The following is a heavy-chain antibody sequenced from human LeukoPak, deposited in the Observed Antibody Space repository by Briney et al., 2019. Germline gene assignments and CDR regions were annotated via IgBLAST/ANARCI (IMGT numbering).Heavy chain of an antibody. V-gene: IGHV3-53*01. CDR1: GFTVSSNY. CDR2: IYNDGNT. Sequence: GGSLRLSCAASGFTVSSNYMTWVRQAPGKGLEWVSIIYNDGNTYYADSVEGRFTISRDNSKNTLYLQMNSLRAEDTAVYYCARAGGYCTSTSCYYFDYWGRGTLVTVSS. J-gene: IGHJ4*02. CDR3: ARAGGYCTSTSCYYFDY. D-gene: IGHD2-2*01.